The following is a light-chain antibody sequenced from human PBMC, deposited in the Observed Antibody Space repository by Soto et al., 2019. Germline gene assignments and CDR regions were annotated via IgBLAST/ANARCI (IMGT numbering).Light chain of an antibody. V-gene: IGLV2-14*01. CDR3: IVYTLNRILL. CDR2: EVN. J-gene: IGLJ3*02. Sequence: QSALTQPASVSGSAGQSITVSCTATTSDVGSYDYVSWYQHHPGKAPKLIISEVNKRPSGVSNRFSGSKSGNTASLTISGLQPEDEAHYYCIVYTLNRILLFGGGTKVTVL. CDR1: TSDVGSYDY.